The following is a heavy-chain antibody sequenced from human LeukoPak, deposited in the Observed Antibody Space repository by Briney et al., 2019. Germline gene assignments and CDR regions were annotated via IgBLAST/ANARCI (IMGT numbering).Heavy chain of an antibody. Sequence: PSETLSLTCTVSGGSISSYYWSWIRQPPGKGLEGIGYIYYSGSTNYNPSLKSRVTISVDTSKNQFSLKLSSVTAEDTAVYYCARVMVRGVIQIRYYFDYWGQGTLVTVSS. J-gene: IGHJ4*02. CDR3: ARVMVRGVIQIRYYFDY. D-gene: IGHD3-10*01. CDR1: GGSISSYY. V-gene: IGHV4-59*01. CDR2: IYYSGST.